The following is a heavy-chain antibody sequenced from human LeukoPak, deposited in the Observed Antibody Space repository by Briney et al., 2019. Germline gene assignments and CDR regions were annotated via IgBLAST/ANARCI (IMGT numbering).Heavy chain of an antibody. CDR1: GYTFTGYC. CDR2: INPNSGGT. V-gene: IGHV1-2*02. CDR3: ARDADNPSGIAAAGQIDY. D-gene: IGHD6-13*01. J-gene: IGHJ4*02. Sequence: ASVKVSCKASGYTFTGYCMHWVRQAPGQGLEWMGWINPNSGGTNYAQEFQGRVTMTRDTSISTAYMELSRLRSDDTAVYYCARDADNPSGIAAAGQIDYWGQGTLVTVSS.